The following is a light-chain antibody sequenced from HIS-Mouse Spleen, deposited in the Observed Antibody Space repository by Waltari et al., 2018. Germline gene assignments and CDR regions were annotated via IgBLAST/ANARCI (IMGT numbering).Light chain of an antibody. J-gene: IGKJ1*01. V-gene: IGKV3-20*01. CDR3: QQYGSTGT. CDR1: QSVSSSY. CDR2: GAS. Sequence: ELVLTQSPATLSLSPGERATISCRASQSVSSSYLAWYQQKPGQAPRLLIYGASSRATGIPDRFSGSGSGTDFTLTISRLEPEDFAVYYCQQYGSTGTFGQGTKVEIK.